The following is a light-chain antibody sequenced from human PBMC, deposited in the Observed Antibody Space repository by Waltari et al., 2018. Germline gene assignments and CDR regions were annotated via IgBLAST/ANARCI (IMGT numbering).Light chain of an antibody. CDR2: GAS. CDR1: QSVSRS. J-gene: IGKJ1*01. Sequence: EIVLTQSPGPLSLSSGERATLSCRASQSVSRSLAWYQQKPGQAPRLLIYGASRRATGVPDRFSGSGSGTDFSLTISRLEPEDFAVYYCQHYVRLPVTFGQGTKVEIK. V-gene: IGKV3-20*01. CDR3: QHYVRLPVT.